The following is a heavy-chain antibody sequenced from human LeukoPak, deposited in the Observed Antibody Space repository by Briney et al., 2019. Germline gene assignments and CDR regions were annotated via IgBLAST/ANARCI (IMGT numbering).Heavy chain of an antibody. CDR2: ISGSGGTT. Sequence: GGTLRLSCAASGFAFINYGMSWVRQAPGKGLEWVSAISGSGGTTYYADSVKGRFTISRDNSKNTLYLQMNSLRAEDTAVYYCAKDSSSGDNYYYYYMDVWGKGTTVTVSS. J-gene: IGHJ6*03. D-gene: IGHD6-6*01. V-gene: IGHV3-23*01. CDR1: GFAFINYG. CDR3: AKDSSSGDNYYYYYMDV.